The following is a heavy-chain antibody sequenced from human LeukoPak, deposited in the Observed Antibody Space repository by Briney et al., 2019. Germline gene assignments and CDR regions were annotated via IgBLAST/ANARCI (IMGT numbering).Heavy chain of an antibody. CDR3: AKDKGSSPALDC. Sequence: GGSLRLSCAASGFTFSGYAMSWVRQAPGKGLEWVSAISGSGGSTYYADSVKGRFTISRDNSKNTLYLQMNSLRAEDTAVYHCAKDKGSSPALDCWGQGTLVTVSS. J-gene: IGHJ4*02. CDR1: GFTFSGYA. CDR2: ISGSGGST. V-gene: IGHV3-23*01.